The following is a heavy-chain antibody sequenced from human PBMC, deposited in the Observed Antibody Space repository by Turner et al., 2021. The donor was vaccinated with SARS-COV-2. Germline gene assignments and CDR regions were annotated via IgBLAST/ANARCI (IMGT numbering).Heavy chain of an antibody. Sequence: FSFSNAWMSCVRQAPGKGLEWVGRIKSKIDGGTTDYAAPVKGRVTISRDDSKNTLYLQMNSLKTEDTAVYYCTTGYNWNYALDYWGQGTLVTVSS. CDR3: TTGYNWNYALDY. CDR1: FSFSNAW. D-gene: IGHD1-7*01. V-gene: IGHV3-15*01. J-gene: IGHJ4*02. CDR2: IKSKIDGGTT.